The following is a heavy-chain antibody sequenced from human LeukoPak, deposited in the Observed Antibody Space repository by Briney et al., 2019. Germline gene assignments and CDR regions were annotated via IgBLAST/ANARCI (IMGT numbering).Heavy chain of an antibody. Sequence: SETLSLTCTVSGGSISSYCWSWIRQPPGKGLEWIGYTYYSGSTNYNPSLKSRVTISVDTSKNQFSLKLSSVTAADTAVYYCARGGLRIFDYWGQGTLVTVSS. J-gene: IGHJ4*02. CDR1: GGSISSYC. V-gene: IGHV4-59*01. CDR3: ARGGLRIFDY. CDR2: TYYSGST. D-gene: IGHD5-12*01.